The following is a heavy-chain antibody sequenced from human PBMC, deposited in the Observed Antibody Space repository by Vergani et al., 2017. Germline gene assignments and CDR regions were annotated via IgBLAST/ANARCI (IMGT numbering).Heavy chain of an antibody. CDR2: IDHTGRT. D-gene: IGHD4-11*01. J-gene: IGHJ6*03. V-gene: IGHV4-34*01. Sequence: QVQLQQWGGGLLKPSETLSLTCVVNGGSFTSYHWTWIRQSPGEGLEWVGDIDHTGRTDYNPSLKSRLTMSVDKSRNQFSLTLNSVTAPDTAIYFCARVNTETNGHLYYYYYMDVWGQGTAVTVS. CDR1: GGSFTSYH. CDR3: ARVNTETNGHLYYYYYMDV.